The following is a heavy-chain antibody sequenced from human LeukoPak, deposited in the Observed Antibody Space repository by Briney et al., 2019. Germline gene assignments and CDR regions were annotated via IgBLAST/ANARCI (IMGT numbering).Heavy chain of an antibody. CDR3: ARAAWNGGGGFDP. CDR2: VNHGGDT. J-gene: IGHJ5*02. CDR1: NGSFSGYY. V-gene: IGHV4-34*01. Sequence: SETLSLTCAVYNGSFSGYYWSWIRQSPAKGLDWIGEVNHGGDTNYHPSLRSRVTISLDTSKNHFSLKLRSVTAADTAIYNCARAAWNGGGGFDPWGQGTLVTVSS. D-gene: IGHD3-16*01.